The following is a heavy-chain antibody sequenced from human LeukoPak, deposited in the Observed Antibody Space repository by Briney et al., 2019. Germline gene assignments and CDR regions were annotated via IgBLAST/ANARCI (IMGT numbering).Heavy chain of an antibody. CDR3: WYYYDSSGYYESDY. D-gene: IGHD3-22*01. Sequence: PSETLSLTCTVSGGSISSYYWGWIRQPPGKGLEWIGSIYHSGSTYYNSSLKSRVTISVDTSKNQFSLKLSSVTAADTAVYYCWYYYDSSGYYESDYWGQGTLVTVSS. V-gene: IGHV4-38-2*02. CDR1: GGSISSYY. CDR2: IYHSGST. J-gene: IGHJ4*02.